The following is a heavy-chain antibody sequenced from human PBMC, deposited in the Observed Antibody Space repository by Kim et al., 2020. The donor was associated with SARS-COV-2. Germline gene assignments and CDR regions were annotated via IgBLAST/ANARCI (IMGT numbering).Heavy chain of an antibody. CDR2: ISWDGGST. D-gene: IGHD2-15*01. J-gene: IGHJ6*02. V-gene: IGHV3-43*01. Sequence: GGSLRLSCAASGFTFDDYTMHWVRQAPGKGLEWVSLISWDGGSTYYADSVKGRFTISRENSKNSLYLQMNSLRTEDTALYYCAKDRSPGCSGGSCYSGYYYGMDVWGQGATVTVSS. CDR3: AKDRSPGCSGGSCYSGYYYGMDV. CDR1: GFTFDDYT.